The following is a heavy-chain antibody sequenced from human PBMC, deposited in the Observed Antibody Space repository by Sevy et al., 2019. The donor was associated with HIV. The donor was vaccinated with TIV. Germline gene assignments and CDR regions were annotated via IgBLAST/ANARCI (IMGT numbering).Heavy chain of an antibody. CDR2: IKQDGSEK. Sequence: GGCLRLSCAASGFTFSSYWMSCVRQAPGKGLEWVANIKQDGSEKYYVDSVKGRFTISRDNAKNSLYLQMNSLRSEDTAVYYCATLVRYLLNFDYWGQGTMVTVSS. CDR3: ATLVRYLLNFDY. J-gene: IGHJ4*02. V-gene: IGHV3-7*03. D-gene: IGHD1-1*01. CDR1: GFTFSSYW.